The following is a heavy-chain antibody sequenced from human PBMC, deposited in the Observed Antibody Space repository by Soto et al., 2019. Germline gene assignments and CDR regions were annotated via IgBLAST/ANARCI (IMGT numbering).Heavy chain of an antibody. D-gene: IGHD3-10*01. CDR2: ISGSGGST. Sequence: GGSLRLSCAASGFTFSSYAMSWVRQAPGKGLEWVSAISGSGGSTYYADSVKGRFTISRDNSKNTLYLQMNSLRAEDTAVYYCAKDLILLVFGESPGAFDIWGQGTMVTVSS. CDR3: AKDLILLVFGESPGAFDI. CDR1: GFTFSSYA. J-gene: IGHJ3*02. V-gene: IGHV3-23*01.